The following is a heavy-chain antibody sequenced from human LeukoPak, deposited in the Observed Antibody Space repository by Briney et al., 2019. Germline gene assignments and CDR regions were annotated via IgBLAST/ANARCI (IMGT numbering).Heavy chain of an antibody. CDR1: GGSFSGYY. V-gene: IGHV4-34*11. CDR2: ISYSGNT. D-gene: IGHD2-15*01. CDR3: ARGHDGVVGWFDP. J-gene: IGHJ5*02. Sequence: PSETLSLTCAVYGGSFSGYYWIWIRQPPEKGLEWIGHISYSGNTNYNPSLTSRVTISVDTSKSQFSLNLRSVTAADTAVYFCARGHDGVVGWFDPWSQGTLVTVSS.